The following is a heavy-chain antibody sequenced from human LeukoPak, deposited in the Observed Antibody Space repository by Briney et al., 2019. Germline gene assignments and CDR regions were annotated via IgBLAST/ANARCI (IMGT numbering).Heavy chain of an antibody. CDR3: AKDMVRGVITPGGFDY. V-gene: IGHV3-9*01. CDR1: GFTFDDYA. D-gene: IGHD3-10*01. Sequence: GGSLRLSCAASGFTFDDYAMHWVRQAPGKGLEWVSGISWNSGSIGYADSVKGRLTISRDNAKNSLYLQMNSLRAEDTALYYCAKDMVRGVITPGGFDYWGQGTLATVSS. J-gene: IGHJ4*02. CDR2: ISWNSGSI.